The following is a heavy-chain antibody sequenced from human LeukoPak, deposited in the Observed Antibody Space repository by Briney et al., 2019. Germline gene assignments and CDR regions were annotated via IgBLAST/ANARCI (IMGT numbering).Heavy chain of an antibody. CDR2: VDANGRTT. Sequence: GGSLRLSCSASGFTVTHYAMHWVRQAPGKGLEYVSAVDANGRTTYYADSVKGRFTISRDKSKNTLYLQMNSLRAEDTAAYYCAKGAQMGYCSGGDCYSISYWGQGTLVTVSS. J-gene: IGHJ4*02. V-gene: IGHV3-64*04. CDR1: GFTVTHYA. D-gene: IGHD2-15*01. CDR3: AKGAQMGYCSGGDCYSISY.